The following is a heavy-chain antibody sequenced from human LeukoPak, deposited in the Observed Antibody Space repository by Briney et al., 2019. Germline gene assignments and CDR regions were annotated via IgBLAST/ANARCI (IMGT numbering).Heavy chain of an antibody. Sequence: ASVKVSCKASGYTFTSYDINWVRQAPGQGLEWMGWMNPNSGNTGYAQKFQGRVTMTRNTSISTAYMELSSLRSEDTAVYYCARDPIYYDSSGYYSGDAFDIWGQGTMVTVSS. D-gene: IGHD3-22*01. J-gene: IGHJ3*02. CDR1: GYTFTSYD. V-gene: IGHV1-8*01. CDR2: MNPNSGNT. CDR3: ARDPIYYDSSGYYSGDAFDI.